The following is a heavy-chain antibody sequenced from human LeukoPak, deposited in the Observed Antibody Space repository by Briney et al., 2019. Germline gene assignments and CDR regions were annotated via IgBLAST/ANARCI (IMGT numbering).Heavy chain of an antibody. J-gene: IGHJ4*02. CDR1: GGSFSGYH. Sequence: SETLSLTCAVYGGSFSGYHWSWIRQPPGKGLEWIGEINHSGSTNYNPSLKSRVTISVDTSKNQFSLKLSSVTAADTAVYYCARETPRYCSSTSCYTATFDYWGQGTLVTVSS. D-gene: IGHD2-2*02. CDR2: INHSGST. CDR3: ARETPRYCSSTSCYTATFDY. V-gene: IGHV4-34*01.